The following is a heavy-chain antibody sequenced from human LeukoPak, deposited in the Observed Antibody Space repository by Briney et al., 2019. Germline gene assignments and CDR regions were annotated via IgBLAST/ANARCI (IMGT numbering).Heavy chain of an antibody. V-gene: IGHV1-3*01. Sequence: ASVKGSCKASGYTFTSYAMHWVRQAPGQRLEWMGWINAGNGNTKYSQKFQGRVTITRDTSASTAYMELSSLRSEDTAVYYCAREDGDYVFDYWGQGTLVTVSS. CDR3: AREDGDYVFDY. CDR1: GYTFTSYA. D-gene: IGHD4-17*01. CDR2: INAGNGNT. J-gene: IGHJ4*02.